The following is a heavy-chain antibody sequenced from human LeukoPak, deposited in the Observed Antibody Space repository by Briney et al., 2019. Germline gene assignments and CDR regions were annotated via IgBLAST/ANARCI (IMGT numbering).Heavy chain of an antibody. D-gene: IGHD5-12*01. V-gene: IGHV3-74*01. Sequence: GGSLRLSCAASGFTFSSYWMHWVRHAPGKGLVWVSRINSDESSTDYADSVRGRFTISRDNAKNTLDLQMNSLRAEDTAVYYCARGRINSGYDHLDYWGQGTLVTVSS. CDR2: INSDESST. CDR3: ARGRINSGYDHLDY. J-gene: IGHJ4*02. CDR1: GFTFSSYW.